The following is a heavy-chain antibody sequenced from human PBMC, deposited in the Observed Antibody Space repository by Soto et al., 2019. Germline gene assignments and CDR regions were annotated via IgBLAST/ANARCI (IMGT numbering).Heavy chain of an antibody. Sequence: QVQLQESGPGLVKPSQTLSLTCTVSGGSISSGGYYWSWIRQHPGKGLEWIGYIYYSGSTYYNPSLKSRVTISVGTSKNQFSLKLSSVTAADTAVYYCARDRPHYGSGSYTVESLDYWGQGTLVTVSS. CDR2: IYYSGST. D-gene: IGHD3-10*01. J-gene: IGHJ4*02. CDR3: ARDRPHYGSGSYTVESLDY. V-gene: IGHV4-31*03. CDR1: GGSISSGGYY.